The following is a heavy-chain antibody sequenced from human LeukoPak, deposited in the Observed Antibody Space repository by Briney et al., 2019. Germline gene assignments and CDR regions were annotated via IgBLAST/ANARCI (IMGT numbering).Heavy chain of an antibody. V-gene: IGHV4-34*01. D-gene: IGHD3-9*01. Sequence: SETLSLTCAVYGGSFSGYYWSWIRQPPGKGLEWIGEINHSGSTNYNPSLKSRVTISVDTSKNQFSLKLSSVTAADTDVYYCARAYYDILTGTPDYWGQGTLVTVSS. J-gene: IGHJ4*02. CDR1: GGSFSGYY. CDR3: ARAYYDILTGTPDY. CDR2: INHSGST.